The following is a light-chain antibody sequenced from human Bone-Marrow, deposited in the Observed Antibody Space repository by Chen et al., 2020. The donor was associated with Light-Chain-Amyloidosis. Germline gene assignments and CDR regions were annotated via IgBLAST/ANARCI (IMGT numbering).Light chain of an antibody. CDR3: VLYMGSGISI. CDR2: STN. Sequence: QTVVTQEPSFSVSPGRTVTLTCGLNSGSVSTNSFPSWYQQTPGQAPRTLMYSTNIRSSGVPDRFSGSIRGNKAALTITGAQADDACDYYCVLYMGSGISIFGGGTKLTVL. CDR1: SGSVSTNSF. V-gene: IGLV8-61*01. J-gene: IGLJ2*01.